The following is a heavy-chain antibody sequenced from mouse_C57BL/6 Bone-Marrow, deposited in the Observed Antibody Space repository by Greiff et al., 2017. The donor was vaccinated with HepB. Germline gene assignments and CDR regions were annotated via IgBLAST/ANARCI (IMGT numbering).Heavy chain of an antibody. J-gene: IGHJ3*01. Sequence: QVQLKESGPGLVQPSQSLSITCTVSGFSLTSDGVHWVRQSPGKGLEWLGVIWSGGSTDYNAAFISRLSISKDNSKSQVFFKMNSLQADDTAIYYCALVSNAFAYWGQGTLVTVSA. CDR3: ALVSNAFAY. D-gene: IGHD2-5*01. V-gene: IGHV2-2*01. CDR1: GFSLTSDG. CDR2: IWSGGST.